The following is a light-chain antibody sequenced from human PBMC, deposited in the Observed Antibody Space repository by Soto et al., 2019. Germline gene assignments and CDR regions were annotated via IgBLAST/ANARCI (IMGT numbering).Light chain of an antibody. V-gene: IGKV1-27*01. Sequence: DIQMTQSPSSLSVSVGDRVTITCRASQDIGNYLAWYQQKPGKVPKLLIYGAFTLQSGVPSRFSGRGSGPDFTLTISSLQPEDVATYYCQKYNSGLITFGQGTRLEIK. J-gene: IGKJ5*01. CDR3: QKYNSGLIT. CDR1: QDIGNY. CDR2: GAF.